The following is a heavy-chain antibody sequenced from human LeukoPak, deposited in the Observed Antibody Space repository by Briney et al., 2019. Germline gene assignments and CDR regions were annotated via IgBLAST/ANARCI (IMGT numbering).Heavy chain of an antibody. J-gene: IGHJ5*02. CDR3: AKAPSNWKGPNGWFDP. D-gene: IGHD1-1*01. V-gene: IGHV3-9*01. CDR2: ISWNSGSI. CDR1: GFTFDDYA. Sequence: PGRSLRLSCAASGFTFDDYAMHWVRQAPGKGLEWVSGISWNSGSIGYADSVKGRFTISRDNAKNSLYLQMNSLRAEDTALYYCAKAPSNWKGPNGWFDPWGQGTLVTVSS.